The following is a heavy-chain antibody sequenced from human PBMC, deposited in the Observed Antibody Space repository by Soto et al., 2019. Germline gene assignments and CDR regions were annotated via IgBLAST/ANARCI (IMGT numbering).Heavy chain of an antibody. CDR2: ISSSSSTI. CDR3: ARDSTPGWHFDS. V-gene: IGHV3-48*02. J-gene: IGHJ4*02. D-gene: IGHD6-19*01. Sequence: EAQLVESGGGLVQPGGSLRLSCAASEFTFSSYSMNWVRQAPGKGLEWISYISSSSSTIYYADSVRGRFTISRDNAKNSLYLQMNSLRDEDTAVYYRARDSTPGWHFDSWGQGTMVTVSS. CDR1: EFTFSSYS.